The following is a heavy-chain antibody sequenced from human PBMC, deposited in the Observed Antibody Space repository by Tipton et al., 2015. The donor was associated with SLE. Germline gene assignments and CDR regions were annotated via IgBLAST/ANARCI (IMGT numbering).Heavy chain of an antibody. D-gene: IGHD3-22*01. Sequence: TLSLTCTVSGGSISSYYWSWIRQPPGKGLEWTGYIYYSGSTNYNPSLKSRVTISVDTSKNQFSLRRSSGTAADTAVYYCARSSSGYYVDYWGQGTLVTVSS. V-gene: IGHV4-59*08. CDR1: GGSISSYY. CDR2: IYYSGST. CDR3: ARSSSGYYVDY. J-gene: IGHJ4*01.